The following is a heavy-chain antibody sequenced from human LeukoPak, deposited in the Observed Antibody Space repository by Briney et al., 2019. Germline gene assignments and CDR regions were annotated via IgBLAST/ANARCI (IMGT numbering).Heavy chain of an antibody. Sequence: SETLSLTCTVSGGSISSGGSYWSWVRQHPGTGLEWVGYIYYSGSTYYNPSLKSRVTISVDTSKNQFSLKLTSVTAADTAVYYCARDLPGGGNSGLDYWGQGTLVTVSS. CDR2: IYYSGST. J-gene: IGHJ4*02. D-gene: IGHD2-21*02. CDR1: GGSISSGGSY. V-gene: IGHV4-31*03. CDR3: ARDLPGGGNSGLDY.